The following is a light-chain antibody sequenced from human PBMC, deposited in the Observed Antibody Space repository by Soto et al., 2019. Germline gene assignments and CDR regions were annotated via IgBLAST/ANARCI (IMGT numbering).Light chain of an antibody. J-gene: IGKJ4*01. V-gene: IGKV3-15*01. Sequence: EVVMTQSPGTLSVSPGDKATLSCRASQSVSSHLAWYQQKPGQAPRLLIYGASTRASGVPARFSGSGSGTEFTLTISSLQSEDFAIYYCQQYDDWRLLTFGGGTKVEI. CDR1: QSVSSH. CDR3: QQYDDWRLLT. CDR2: GAS.